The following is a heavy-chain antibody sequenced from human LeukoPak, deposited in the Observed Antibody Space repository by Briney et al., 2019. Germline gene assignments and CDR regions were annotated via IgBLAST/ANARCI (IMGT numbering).Heavy chain of an antibody. J-gene: IGHJ5*02. D-gene: IGHD1-26*01. CDR2: INHSGST. CDR3: ARDHSGSYRAYNWFDP. V-gene: IGHV4-34*01. Sequence: SETLSLTCAVYGGSFSGYYWSWIRQPPGKGLEWIGEINHSGSTNYNPSLKSRVTISVDTSKNQFSLKLSSVTAADTAVYYCARDHSGSYRAYNWFDPWGQGTLVTVSS. CDR1: GGSFSGYY.